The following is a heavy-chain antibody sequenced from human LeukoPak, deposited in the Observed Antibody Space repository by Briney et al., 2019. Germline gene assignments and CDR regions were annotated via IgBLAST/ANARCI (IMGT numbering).Heavy chain of an antibody. D-gene: IGHD6-13*01. Sequence: PSETLSLTCTVSGGSISSYYWSWIRQPPGKGLEWIGYIYYSGSTNYNPSLKSRVTISVDTSKNQFSLKLSSVTAADTAVYYCARSDSSSWPKEGNYFDYWGQGTLVTVSS. J-gene: IGHJ4*02. V-gene: IGHV4-59*08. CDR2: IYYSGST. CDR1: GGSISSYY. CDR3: ARSDSSSWPKEGNYFDY.